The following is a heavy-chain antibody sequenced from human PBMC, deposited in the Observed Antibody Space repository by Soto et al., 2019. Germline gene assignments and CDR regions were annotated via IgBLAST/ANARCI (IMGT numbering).Heavy chain of an antibody. V-gene: IGHV1-18*01. D-gene: IGHD6-19*01. CDR1: GYTFTNYG. CDR2: ISGSNGDT. CDR3: GRGGLAVRGTYDY. Sequence: QVQLVQSGAEVKESGASVKVSCKASGYTFTNYGLAWVRRAPGQGLEWMGWISGSNGDTKYAQNLQNRGSMTTDTSTNTAYMELRSLRPDDTAMYFCGRGGLAVRGTYDYWGQGTLGTVSS. J-gene: IGHJ4*02.